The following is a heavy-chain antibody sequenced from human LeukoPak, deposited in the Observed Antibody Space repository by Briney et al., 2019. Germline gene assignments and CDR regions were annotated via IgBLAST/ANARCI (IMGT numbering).Heavy chain of an antibody. CDR2: ISAYNGNT. D-gene: IGHD6-13*01. CDR3: ARVYSNSHEPDF. V-gene: IGHV1-18*01. Sequence: ASVRVSCKASGYTFTNYGFIWVRQAPGQGLEWMGWISAYNGNTNYAPKLQERVSMTTDTSTNTAYLELRSLRSDDTALYFCARVYSNSHEPDFWGQGTMVTVSS. CDR1: GYTFTNYG. J-gene: IGHJ4*02.